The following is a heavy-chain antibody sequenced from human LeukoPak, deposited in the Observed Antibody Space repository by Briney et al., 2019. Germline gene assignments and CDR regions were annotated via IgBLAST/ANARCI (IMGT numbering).Heavy chain of an antibody. D-gene: IGHD3-10*01. V-gene: IGHV4-39*01. CDR1: GASVYSGDYY. CDR3: ARRGVFGSENYFEY. Sequence: SETLSLTCSVAGASVYSGDYYWAWIRQPPGQSLEYIGAVYYSGVTFDNPSLSGRITMSVDTSKNQFSLNLASVTATDTAIYYCARRGVFGSENYFEYWGQGILVIVSS. J-gene: IGHJ4*01. CDR2: VYYSGVT.